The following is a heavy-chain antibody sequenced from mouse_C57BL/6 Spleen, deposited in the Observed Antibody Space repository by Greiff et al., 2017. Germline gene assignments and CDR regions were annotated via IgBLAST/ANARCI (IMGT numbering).Heavy chain of an antibody. CDR1: GYTFTSYW. V-gene: IGHV1-50*01. J-gene: IGHJ2*01. CDR3: ARRWDQYYFDY. CDR2: IDPSDRYA. D-gene: IGHD4-1*01. Sequence: QVQLKQPGAELVKPGASVKLSCKASGYTFTSYWMQWVKQRPGQGLEWIGEIDPSDRYANYNQKFKDKATMTVDTSSSTAYMQLSSLTSEDSAVYYCARRWDQYYFDYWGQGTTLTVSS.